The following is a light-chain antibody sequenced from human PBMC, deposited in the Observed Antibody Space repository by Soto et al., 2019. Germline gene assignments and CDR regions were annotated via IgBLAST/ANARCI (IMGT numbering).Light chain of an antibody. V-gene: IGLV1-44*01. Sequence: QSVLTQPPSASGTPGQSVTISCSGSSSNIGSNTVNWFQHLPGTAPKLLIYRNNQRPSGVSDRFSGSKSGTSASLAISGLQSEDEADYYCAAWDDSLNGYVFGSGTKVTVL. CDR1: SSNIGSNT. CDR2: RNN. CDR3: AAWDDSLNGYV. J-gene: IGLJ1*01.